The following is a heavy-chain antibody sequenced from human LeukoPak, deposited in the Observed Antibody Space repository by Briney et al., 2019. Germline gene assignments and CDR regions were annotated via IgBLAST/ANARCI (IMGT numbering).Heavy chain of an antibody. CDR3: AKDPDWGYSSGWYDY. CDR2: ISGSGSST. D-gene: IGHD6-19*01. V-gene: IGHV3-23*01. Sequence: GGSLRLSCAASGFTFSTYAMSWVRQAPGKGLEWVSVISGSGSSTYYADSVKGRFTISRDNSKNTLYLQMNSLRAEDTAVYYCAKDPDWGYSSGWYDYWGQGTLVTVSS. J-gene: IGHJ4*02. CDR1: GFTFSTYA.